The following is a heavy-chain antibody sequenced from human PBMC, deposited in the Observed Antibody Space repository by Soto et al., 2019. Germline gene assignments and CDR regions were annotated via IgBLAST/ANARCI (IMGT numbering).Heavy chain of an antibody. Sequence: SETLSLTCTVSGGSISSGNYYWSWIRQHPGKGLEWIGYIYYSGSTYYNPSLKSRVTISVDTSKNQFSLKLSSVTAADTAVYYCASGWRGYCSGDSCPIVDYWGQGTLVTVSS. J-gene: IGHJ4*02. V-gene: IGHV4-31*03. CDR3: ASGWRGYCSGDSCPIVDY. CDR2: IYYSGST. CDR1: GGSISSGNYY. D-gene: IGHD2-15*01.